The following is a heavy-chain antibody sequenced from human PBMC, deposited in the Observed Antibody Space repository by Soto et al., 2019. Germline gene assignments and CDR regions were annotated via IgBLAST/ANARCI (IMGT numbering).Heavy chain of an antibody. CDR2: IIPIFGTA. D-gene: IGHD5-18*01. V-gene: IGHV1-69*12. J-gene: IGHJ5*02. Sequence: QVQLVQSGAEVKKPGSSVKVSCKASGGTFSSYAISWVRQAPGHGLEWMGGIIPIFGTANYAQNFQGRVTITADESTSTAYMELSSLRSEDTAVYYCARGQEGYSYGYSLFAPRGQGTLVTVSS. CDR3: ARGQEGYSYGYSLFAP. CDR1: GGTFSSYA.